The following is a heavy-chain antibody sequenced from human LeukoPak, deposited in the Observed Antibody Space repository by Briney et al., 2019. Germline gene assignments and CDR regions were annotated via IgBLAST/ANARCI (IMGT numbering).Heavy chain of an antibody. CDR1: GFTFSSYW. V-gene: IGHV3-74*01. CDR3: ARDSSGSLDN. Sequence: GGSLRLSCAASGFTFSSYWMHWVRQAPGKGLVWVSRINSDGSSTSYADSVKGRFTISRGNAKNSLYLQLNSLRAEDTAVYHCARDSSGSLDNWGQGTLVTVSS. D-gene: IGHD6-19*01. CDR2: INSDGSST. J-gene: IGHJ4*02.